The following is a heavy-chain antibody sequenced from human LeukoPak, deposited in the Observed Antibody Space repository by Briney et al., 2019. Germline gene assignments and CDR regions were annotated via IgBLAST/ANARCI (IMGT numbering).Heavy chain of an antibody. D-gene: IGHD1-20*01. J-gene: IGHJ6*03. CDR2: ISYDGSTK. Sequence: GGSLRLSCAASGFNFSSYAMHWVRQAPGKGLEWLAVISYDGSTKDYADSVQGRFTIFRDNSKNTLYLQMNSLRAEDTAVYYCARDPVYNWNYDYYYMDVWGKGTTVTVSS. CDR1: GFNFSSYA. V-gene: IGHV3-30*04. CDR3: ARDPVYNWNYDYYYMDV.